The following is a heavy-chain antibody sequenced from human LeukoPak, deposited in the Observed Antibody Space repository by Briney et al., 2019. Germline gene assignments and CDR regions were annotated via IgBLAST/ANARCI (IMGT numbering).Heavy chain of an antibody. CDR2: ISYNGGST. D-gene: IGHD6-13*01. V-gene: IGHV3-64*02. Sequence: GGSLRLSCAASGFTFNTYAMHWVRQAPEKGLEYVAAISYNGGSTYYADSVKGRFTISRDNSKNTLYLQMGSLRAEDMAVYYCTRRAAADTFYSDYWGQGILVTVPS. CDR3: TRRAAADTFYSDY. J-gene: IGHJ4*02. CDR1: GFTFNTYA.